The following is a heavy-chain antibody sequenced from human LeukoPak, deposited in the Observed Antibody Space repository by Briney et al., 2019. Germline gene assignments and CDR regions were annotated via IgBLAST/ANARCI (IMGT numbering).Heavy chain of an antibody. D-gene: IGHD5-12*01. CDR3: ARASGYSGYSNFDY. Sequence: GASVKVSCKASGYTFTGYYMHWVRQAPGQGLEWMGWINPNGGGTNYAQKFQGWVTMTRDTSISTAYMELSRLRSDDTAVYYCARASGYSGYSNFDYWGQGTLVTVSS. J-gene: IGHJ4*02. CDR1: GYTFTGYY. CDR2: INPNGGGT. V-gene: IGHV1-2*04.